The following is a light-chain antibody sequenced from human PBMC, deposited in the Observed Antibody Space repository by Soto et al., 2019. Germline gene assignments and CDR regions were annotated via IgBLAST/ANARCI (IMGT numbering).Light chain of an antibody. CDR3: QQYSHWPPYT. CDR2: AAS. CDR1: QNTYSN. Sequence: EIVMTQSPATLSVSPGERATLSCRASQNTYSNLAWYQQKPGQAPRLLIYAASTRATGIPASFSGSGSGTEFTLTSSSRQSEDFAVYYCQQYSHWPPYTFGQGTNLDIK. V-gene: IGKV3-15*01. J-gene: IGKJ2*01.